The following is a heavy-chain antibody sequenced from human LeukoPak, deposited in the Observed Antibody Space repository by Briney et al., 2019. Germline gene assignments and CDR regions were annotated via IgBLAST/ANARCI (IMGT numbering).Heavy chain of an antibody. V-gene: IGHV4-59*12. D-gene: IGHD5-24*01. CDR3: ARDRGRDGYNYVDY. CDR1: GGSISSYY. J-gene: IGHJ4*02. CDR2: IYYSGST. Sequence: PSETLSLTCTVSGGSISSYYWSWIRQPPGKGLEWIGYIYYSGSTNYNPSLKSRVTISVDTSKNQFSLKLSSVTAADTAVYYCARDRGRDGYNYVDYWGQGTLVTVSS.